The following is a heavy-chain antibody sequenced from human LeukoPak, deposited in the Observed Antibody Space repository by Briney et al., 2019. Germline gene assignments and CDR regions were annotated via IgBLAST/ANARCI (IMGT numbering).Heavy chain of an antibody. CDR2: ISGYNGDT. Sequence: ASVKVSFKASGYTFTSYGISWVRQAPGQGLEWMGWISGYNGDTNYAQNLQGRVTMTTDTSTSTAYMELRSLRSDDTAVYYCARDLEYCTNGVCHFDYCSRATLVTVSS. D-gene: IGHD2-8*01. J-gene: IGHJ4*02. CDR3: ARDLEYCTNGVCHFDY. V-gene: IGHV1-18*01. CDR1: GYTFTSYG.